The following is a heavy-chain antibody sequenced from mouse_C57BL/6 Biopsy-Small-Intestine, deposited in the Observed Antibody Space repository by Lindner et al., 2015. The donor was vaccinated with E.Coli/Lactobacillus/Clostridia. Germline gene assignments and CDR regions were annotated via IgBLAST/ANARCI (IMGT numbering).Heavy chain of an antibody. CDR1: GYTFTTYY. CDR2: ISGYNGNT. Sequence: SVKVSCKASGYTFTTYYISWVRQAPGQGLEWMGWISGYNGNTNYAQKYQGRVTMTTDTSTSTAYMELRSLRSDDTAVYYCARGSGNYEYTLDIWGQGTMVTVSS. CDR3: ARGSGNYEYTLDI. D-gene: IGHD2-1*01. J-gene: IGHJ3*01. V-gene: IGHV1-84*02.